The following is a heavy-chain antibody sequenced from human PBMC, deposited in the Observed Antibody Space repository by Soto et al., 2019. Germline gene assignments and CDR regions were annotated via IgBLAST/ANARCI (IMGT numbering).Heavy chain of an antibody. CDR1: GGSISTYY. CDR3: ARGGHCANGVCFALDY. Sequence: QVQLRESGPGLVKPSETLSLTCTVSGGSISTYYWSWIRQPPGKGLEWIGYIYYGGSADYNPSLKSRVTISVDTSKKQFSLKLSSVTAADTAVYYCARGGHCANGVCFALDYWGQGTLVTVSS. D-gene: IGHD2-8*01. CDR2: IYYGGSA. V-gene: IGHV4-59*08. J-gene: IGHJ4*02.